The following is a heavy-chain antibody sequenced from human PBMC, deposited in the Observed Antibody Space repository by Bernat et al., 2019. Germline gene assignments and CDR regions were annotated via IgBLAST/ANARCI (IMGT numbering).Heavy chain of an antibody. D-gene: IGHD3-10*01. Sequence: EVQLVETGGGLIQPGGSLRLSCAASGLTVSSNYMSWVRQTPGKGLEWVSVIYSGGATYYADSVKGRFTISRDNSKNTLYLQMNSLRAEDTAVYYCASLYGSGSYYVDYWGQGTLVTVSS. CDR3: ASLYGSGSYYVDY. CDR1: GLTVSSNY. J-gene: IGHJ4*02. CDR2: IYSGGAT. V-gene: IGHV3-53*02.